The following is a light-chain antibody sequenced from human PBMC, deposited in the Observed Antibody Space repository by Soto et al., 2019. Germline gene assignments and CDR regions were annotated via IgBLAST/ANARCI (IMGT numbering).Light chain of an antibody. CDR3: QQYNNWPRT. J-gene: IGKJ1*01. Sequence: EIVMTQSSATLSVSPGERATLSCRASQSVSSNLAWYQQQPGQAPRLLIYGTSTRATNIPARFSGSGSGTEFTLTISSLQSEDFAVYYCQQYNNWPRTFGQGTKVEIK. CDR1: QSVSSN. CDR2: GTS. V-gene: IGKV3-15*01.